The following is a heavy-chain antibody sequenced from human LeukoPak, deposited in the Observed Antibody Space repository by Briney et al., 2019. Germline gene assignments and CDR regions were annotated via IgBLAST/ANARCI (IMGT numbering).Heavy chain of an antibody. CDR3: ARTYYGSENYYDY. V-gene: IGHV4-39*01. CDR1: SASISSSSYY. J-gene: IGHJ4*02. D-gene: IGHD3-10*01. CDR2: IFYSGTT. Sequence: SSETLSLTCTVSSASISSSSYYWGWIRQPPGKGLEWIGSIFYSGTTYYNPSLKSRVTISVDTSKSQFSLKLTSVTAADTALYYCARTYYGSENYYDYWGQGILVTVSS.